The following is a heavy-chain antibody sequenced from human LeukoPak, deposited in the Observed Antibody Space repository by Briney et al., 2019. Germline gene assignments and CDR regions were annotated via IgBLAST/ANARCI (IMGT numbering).Heavy chain of an antibody. Sequence: ASVKVSCKASGYTFTSYGISWVRQAPGQGVEWMGWISAYNGNTNYAQKLQGRVTMNTDTSTSTAYMELRSLRSDDTAVYYCASPAVAGHFDYWGQGTLVTVSS. V-gene: IGHV1-18*01. CDR3: ASPAVAGHFDY. D-gene: IGHD6-19*01. J-gene: IGHJ4*02. CDR1: GYTFTSYG. CDR2: ISAYNGNT.